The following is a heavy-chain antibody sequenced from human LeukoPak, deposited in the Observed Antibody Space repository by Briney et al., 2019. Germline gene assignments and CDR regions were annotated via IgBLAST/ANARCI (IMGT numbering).Heavy chain of an antibody. J-gene: IGHJ4*02. CDR1: GGSISSGGYS. Sequence: SQTLSLTCAVSGGSISSGGYSWSWIRQPPGKGLEWIGYIYHSGSTYYNPSLKSRVTISVDRSKNQFSLKLSSVIAADTAVYYCAREMGNYGYDYWGQGTLVTVSS. D-gene: IGHD1-7*01. CDR2: IYHSGST. V-gene: IGHV4-30-2*01. CDR3: AREMGNYGYDY.